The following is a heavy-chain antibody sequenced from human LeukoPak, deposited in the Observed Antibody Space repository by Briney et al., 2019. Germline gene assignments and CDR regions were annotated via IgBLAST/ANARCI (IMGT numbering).Heavy chain of an antibody. CDR2: INHSGST. D-gene: IGHD3-22*01. CDR1: GGSFSGYY. CDR3: ARAKDYYDSSGYLRFWFDP. V-gene: IGHV4-34*01. Sequence: SETLSLTCAVYGGSFSGYYWSWIRQPPGKGLEWIGEINHSGSTNYNPSLKSRVTISVDTSKNQFSLKLSSVTAADTAVYYCARAKDYYDSSGYLRFWFDPWGQGTLVTVSS. J-gene: IGHJ5*02.